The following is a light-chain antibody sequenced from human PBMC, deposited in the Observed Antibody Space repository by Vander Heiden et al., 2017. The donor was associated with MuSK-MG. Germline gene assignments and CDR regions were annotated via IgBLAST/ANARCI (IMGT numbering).Light chain of an antibody. CDR3: CAEPGSGGNLVEV. CDR2: VGTVVSGG. Sequence: PVLTQPHSASASLGDPHTITSTLSSGYSNYKVDWYQQRPGKGPRFVMRVGTVVSGGSKGDGIPDRFSVVCSGLNRYLKINNIQEEDEGDYHCCAEPGSGGNLVEVFGTGTKVTVL. CDR1: SGYSNYK. V-gene: IGLV9-49*01. J-gene: IGLJ1*01.